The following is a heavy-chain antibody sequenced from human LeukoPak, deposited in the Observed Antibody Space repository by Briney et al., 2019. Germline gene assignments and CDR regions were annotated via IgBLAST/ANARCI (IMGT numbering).Heavy chain of an antibody. CDR2: MYTSGTT. J-gene: IGHJ5*02. D-gene: IGHD2-8*01. CDR3: ARDMARNGIYNWFDP. V-gene: IGHV4-4*07. Sequence: SETLSLTCAVSGGSISSYYWSWIRQPAGKGLEWIGRMYTSGTTNYNPSLKSRVTMSLDTSKSQFSLKLSSVTAADTAVYYCARDMARNGIYNWFDPWGQGTLVTVSS. CDR1: GGSISSYY.